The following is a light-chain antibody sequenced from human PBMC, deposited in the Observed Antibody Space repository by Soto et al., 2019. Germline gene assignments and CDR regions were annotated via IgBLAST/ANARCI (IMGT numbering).Light chain of an antibody. J-gene: IGKJ4*01. V-gene: IGKV1-5*03. CDR2: KAS. CDR1: QSVSSW. Sequence: DIQMTQSPSTLSASVGDRVTITCRASQSVSSWLAWYQQKPGKAPKLLIYKASSLESGVPSRFSGIGSGTEFTLTISSLQPDDFATYYCQHYNIYPLTFGGGTKVEIK. CDR3: QHYNIYPLT.